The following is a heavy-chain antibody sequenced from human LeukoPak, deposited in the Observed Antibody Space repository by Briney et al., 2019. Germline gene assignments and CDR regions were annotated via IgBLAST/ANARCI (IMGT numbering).Heavy chain of an antibody. CDR2: ISSSSSYI. CDR3: ARDRISSHFGVVI. D-gene: IGHD3-3*01. V-gene: IGHV3-21*01. CDR1: GFTFSSYS. Sequence: GGSLRLSCAASGFTFSSYSMNWVRQAPGKGLEGGSSISSSSSYIYYADSVKCRLTSSRHNAKHSLYLKMNSLRAEDTDVYYCARDRISSHFGVVIWGQGTMVTVSS. J-gene: IGHJ3*02.